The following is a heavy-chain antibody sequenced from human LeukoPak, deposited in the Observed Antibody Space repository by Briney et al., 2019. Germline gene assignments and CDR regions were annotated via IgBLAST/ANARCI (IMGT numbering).Heavy chain of an antibody. V-gene: IGHV5-51*01. CDR2: IYPGDSDT. Sequence: GESLKISCKASGYSFPEYWIGWVRQMPGKGLEWMGIIYPGDSDTRYRPSFQGRVTISADKSVSTAYLQWNSLKASDTAMYYCARSDQLRWFGDPRRPYYYGMDVWGQGTTVTVSS. J-gene: IGHJ6*02. CDR1: GYSFPEYW. D-gene: IGHD3-10*01. CDR3: ARSDQLRWFGDPRRPYYYGMDV.